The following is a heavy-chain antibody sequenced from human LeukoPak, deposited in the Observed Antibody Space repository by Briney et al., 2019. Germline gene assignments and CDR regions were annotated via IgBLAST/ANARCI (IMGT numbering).Heavy chain of an antibody. J-gene: IGHJ1*01. CDR2: IRGDGATM. D-gene: IGHD3-16*01. Sequence: GGSLRLSCTAPGFTFGDYARSWFRQAPGRGLEWVSAIRGDGATMFYADSVKGRITVSRDNSKNTLYLQFNSLRVDDTAVYYCARDQFRDYFRGADSWGQGTLVTVSS. CDR3: ARDQFRDYFRGADS. CDR1: GFTFGDYA. V-gene: IGHV3-23*01.